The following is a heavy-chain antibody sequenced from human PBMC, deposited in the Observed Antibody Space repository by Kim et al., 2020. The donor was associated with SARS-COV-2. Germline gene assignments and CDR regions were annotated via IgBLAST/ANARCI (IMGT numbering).Heavy chain of an antibody. D-gene: IGHD1-26*01. J-gene: IGHJ4*02. CDR3: VKREAEGHSIVGATDLIDY. Sequence: GGSLRLSCSASGFTFSSYAMHWVRQAPGKGLEYVSAISSNGGSTYYADSVKGRFTISRDNSKNTLYLQMSSLRAEDTAVYYCVKREAEGHSIVGATDLIDYWGQGTLVTVSS. V-gene: IGHV3-64D*06. CDR2: ISSNGGST. CDR1: GFTFSSYA.